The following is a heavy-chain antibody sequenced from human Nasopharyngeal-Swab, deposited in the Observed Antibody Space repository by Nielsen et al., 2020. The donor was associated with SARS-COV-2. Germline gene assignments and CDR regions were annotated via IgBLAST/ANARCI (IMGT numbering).Heavy chain of an antibody. J-gene: IGHJ4*02. Sequence: WIRQPPGKGLEWIGEIYHSGSTNYNPSLKSRVTTSVDKSKNQFSLKLSSVTAADTAVYYCASSSGTPFDYWGQGTLVTVSS. D-gene: IGHD1-14*01. CDR2: IYHSGST. V-gene: IGHV4-4*02. CDR3: ASSSGTPFDY.